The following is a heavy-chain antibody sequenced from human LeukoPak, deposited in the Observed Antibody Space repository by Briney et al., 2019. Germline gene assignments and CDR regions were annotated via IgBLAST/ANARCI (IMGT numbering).Heavy chain of an antibody. J-gene: IGHJ4*02. CDR1: GYTFTGYY. Sequence: GASVKVSCKASGYTFTGYYMHWVRRAPGQGLEWMGRINPNSGGTNYAQKSQARVTVTRDTSTSTAYMELSSLRSEDTAVYYCARVIYYYDSSGYSLGYWGQETLVTVSS. CDR3: ARVIYYYDSSGYSLGY. D-gene: IGHD3-22*01. V-gene: IGHV1-2*06. CDR2: INPNSGGT.